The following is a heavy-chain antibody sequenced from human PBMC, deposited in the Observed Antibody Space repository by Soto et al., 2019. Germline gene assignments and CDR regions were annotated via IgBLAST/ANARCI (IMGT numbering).Heavy chain of an antibody. CDR1: GYTFTRYY. Sequence: ASVKVSCKASGYTFTRYYMHWVRQAPGQGLEWMGIINPSGGSTSYAQKFQGRVTMTRDTSTGTVYMELSSLRSEDTAVYYCARDLLKDTAMEVDAFDIWGQGTMVTVSS. V-gene: IGHV1-46*01. J-gene: IGHJ3*02. CDR3: ARDLLKDTAMEVDAFDI. CDR2: INPSGGST. D-gene: IGHD5-18*01.